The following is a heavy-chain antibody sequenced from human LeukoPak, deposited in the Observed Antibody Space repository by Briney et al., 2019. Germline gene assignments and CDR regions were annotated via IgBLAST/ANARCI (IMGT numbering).Heavy chain of an antibody. CDR2: IYYSGST. J-gene: IGHJ6*02. V-gene: IGHV4-31*03. D-gene: IGHD3-3*01. CDR1: GGSISSGGYY. Sequence: PSQTLSLTSTVSGGSISSGGYYWSRIRQHLGKGLEWIGYIYYSGSTYYNPSLKSRVTISVDTSKNQFSLKLSSVTAADTAVYYCARGGPRITIFGVVIPEYYYYYGMDVWGQGTTVTVSS. CDR3: ARGGPRITIFGVVIPEYYYYYGMDV.